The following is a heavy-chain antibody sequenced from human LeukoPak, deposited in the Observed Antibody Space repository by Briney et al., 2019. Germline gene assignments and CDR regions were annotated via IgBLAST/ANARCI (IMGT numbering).Heavy chain of an antibody. CDR3: ARDVRGYRRPLDY. D-gene: IGHD5-18*01. Sequence: GGSLRLSCATSGFTSSNHAMNWVRQSPGKGLEWVSGIDGDGSPTYIADSVKGRFTISRDNSENKLYLQMNSLTADDTALYYCARDVRGYRRPLDYWGQGTLVTVSS. CDR2: IDGDGSPT. V-gene: IGHV3-23*01. CDR1: GFTSSNHA. J-gene: IGHJ4*02.